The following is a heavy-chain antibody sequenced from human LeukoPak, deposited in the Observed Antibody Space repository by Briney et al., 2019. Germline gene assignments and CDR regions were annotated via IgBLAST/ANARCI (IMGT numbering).Heavy chain of an antibody. J-gene: IGHJ6*03. CDR1: GYTFTGYY. Sequence: ASVKVSCKASGYTFTGYYMHWVRQAPGQGLEWMGIINPSGGSTSYAQKFQGRVTMTRDMSTSTVYMELSSLRSEDTAVYYCARAHLSSSSTDYMDVWGKGTTVTVSS. CDR3: ARAHLSSSSTDYMDV. V-gene: IGHV1-46*01. CDR2: INPSGGST. D-gene: IGHD6-6*01.